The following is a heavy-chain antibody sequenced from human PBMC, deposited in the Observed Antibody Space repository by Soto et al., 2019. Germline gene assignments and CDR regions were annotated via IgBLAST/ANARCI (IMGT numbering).Heavy chain of an antibody. J-gene: IGHJ6*02. Sequence: SETLSLTCAVYGGSFSGYYWSWIRQPPGKGLEWIGEINHSGSTNYNPSLKSRVTISVDTSKNQFSLELSSVTAADTAVYYCARGSWQGLLYYYYGMDVWGQGTTVTVSS. D-gene: IGHD1-26*01. V-gene: IGHV4-34*01. CDR2: INHSGST. CDR3: ARGSWQGLLYYYYGMDV. CDR1: GGSFSGYY.